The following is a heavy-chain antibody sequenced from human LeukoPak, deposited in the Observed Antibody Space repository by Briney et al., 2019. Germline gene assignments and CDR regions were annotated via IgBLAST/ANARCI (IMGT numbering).Heavy chain of an antibody. CDR2: INPNSGGT. CDR1: GYTFTCYY. CDR3: ARDRVVRGVISSWFDP. Sequence: ASVKVSCKASGYTFTCYYMHWVRQAPGQGLEWMGWINPNSGGTNYAQKFQGGVTMTRDTSISTAYMELSRLRSDDTAVYYCARDRVVRGVISSWFDPWGQGTLVTVSS. V-gene: IGHV1-2*02. J-gene: IGHJ5*02. D-gene: IGHD3-10*01.